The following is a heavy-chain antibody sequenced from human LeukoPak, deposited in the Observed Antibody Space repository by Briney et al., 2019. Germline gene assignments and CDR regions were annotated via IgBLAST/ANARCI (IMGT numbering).Heavy chain of an antibody. CDR1: SGSISSGDYY. D-gene: IGHD1-26*01. CDR3: ARGSRWETTYYFDY. V-gene: IGHV4-30-4*01. Sequence: PSETLSLTCTVSSGSISSGDYYWSWIRQPPGKGLEWIGYIYYSGSTYYNPSLKSRVTISVDTSKNQFSLKLSSVTAADTAVYYCARGSRWETTYYFDYWGQGTLVTVSS. CDR2: IYYSGST. J-gene: IGHJ4*02.